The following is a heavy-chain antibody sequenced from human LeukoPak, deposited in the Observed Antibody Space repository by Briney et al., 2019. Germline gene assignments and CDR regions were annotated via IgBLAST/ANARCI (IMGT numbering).Heavy chain of an antibody. CDR2: MSYDGNAK. J-gene: IGHJ6*03. CDR3: ARVYTTAIPSPYYYYYMDV. D-gene: IGHD2-21*02. CDR1: GFSLSDYG. Sequence: PGGSLRLSCAVSGFSLSDYGMHWVRQAPGKGLEWVAFMSYDGNAKYYPDPVKGRFTVSRDNAKNTLYLQMNSLRAEDTAVYYCARVYTTAIPSPYYYYYMDVWGKGTTVTVSS. V-gene: IGHV3-30*03.